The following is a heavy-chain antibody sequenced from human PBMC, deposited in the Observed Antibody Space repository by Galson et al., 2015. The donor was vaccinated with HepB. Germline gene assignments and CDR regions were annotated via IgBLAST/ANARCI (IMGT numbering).Heavy chain of an antibody. Sequence: SLRLSCAASGFTFSSYSMNWVRQAPGKGLEWVSYISSSSSTIYYADSVKGRFTISRDNAKNSLYLQMNSLRAEDTAVYYCARVLGYCSSTSCNNWFDPWGQGTLVTVSS. CDR3: ARVLGYCSSTSCNNWFDP. J-gene: IGHJ5*02. D-gene: IGHD2-2*01. V-gene: IGHV3-48*01. CDR2: ISSSSSTI. CDR1: GFTFSSYS.